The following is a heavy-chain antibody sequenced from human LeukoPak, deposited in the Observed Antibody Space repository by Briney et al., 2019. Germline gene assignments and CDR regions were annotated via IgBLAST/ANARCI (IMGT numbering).Heavy chain of an antibody. D-gene: IGHD2-2*01. CDR2: ISGSGGST. J-gene: IGHJ6*03. V-gene: IGHV3-23*01. CDR3: AKDRLSYCSSTSCYAFYYYYMDV. Sequence: PGGSLRLSCAASGFTFSSYGMSWVRQAPGKGLEWVSAISGSGGSTYYADSVKGRFTISRDNSKNTLYLQMNSLRAEDTAIYYCAKDRLSYCSSTSCYAFYYYYMDVWGKGTTVTISS. CDR1: GFTFSSYG.